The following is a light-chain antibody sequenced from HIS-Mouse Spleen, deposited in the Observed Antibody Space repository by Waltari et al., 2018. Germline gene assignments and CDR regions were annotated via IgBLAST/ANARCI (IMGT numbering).Light chain of an antibody. J-gene: IGLJ3*02. CDR2: EVS. CDR1: SSDVGGYNY. CDR3: SSYTSSSTWV. V-gene: IGLV2-14*01. Sequence: QSALTQPASVSGSPGQSITISCTGTSSDVGGYNYVSWYQQHPGKAPKLMIYEVSNRPAGGSNRFSGSKSGNTASLTSSGLQAEDEADYYCSSYTSSSTWVFGGGTKLTVL.